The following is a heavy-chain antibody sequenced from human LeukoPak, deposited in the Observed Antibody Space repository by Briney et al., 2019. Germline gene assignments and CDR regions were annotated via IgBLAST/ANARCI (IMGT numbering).Heavy chain of an antibody. CDR1: GGSISSSSYY. CDR2: VYYSGST. D-gene: IGHD3-3*01. V-gene: IGHV4-39*07. J-gene: IGHJ4*02. Sequence: PSETLSLTCTVSGGSISSSSYYWGWISQPPGKGLEWIGSVYYSGSTYYNPSLKSRVSISIDTSKNQFSLKLSSVTAADTAVYYCARDHTIFGVVGGSFDYWGQGPLVTVSS. CDR3: ARDHTIFGVVGGSFDY.